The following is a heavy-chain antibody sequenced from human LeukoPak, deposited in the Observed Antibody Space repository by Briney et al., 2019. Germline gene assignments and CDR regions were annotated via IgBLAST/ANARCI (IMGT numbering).Heavy chain of an antibody. D-gene: IGHD6-19*01. CDR1: GGSISSYY. CDR3: ATTGYSSGRPFDY. Sequence: SETLSLTCTVSGGSISSYYWSWIRQPAGKGLEWIGRIYTSGSTNYNASLKSRVTMSVDTSKNQLSLKLSPVTAAETAVYYCATTGYSSGRPFDYWGQGTLVTVSS. V-gene: IGHV4-4*07. CDR2: IYTSGST. J-gene: IGHJ4*02.